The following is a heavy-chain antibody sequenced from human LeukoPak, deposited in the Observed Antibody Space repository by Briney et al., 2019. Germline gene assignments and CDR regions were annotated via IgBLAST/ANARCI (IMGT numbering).Heavy chain of an antibody. CDR3: TRRDLSSSSFASVNRGFDY. Sequence: PGESLKISCKASGYSFTSYWIAWVRQMPGKGLEWMGIIYPADYDTRYSPSFEGQVTISVDLSLTTAFLQWSSLKASDTATYYCTRRDLSSSSFASVNRGFDYWGQGALVTVSS. D-gene: IGHD6-6*01. CDR1: GYSFTSYW. J-gene: IGHJ4*02. V-gene: IGHV5-51*01. CDR2: IYPADYDT.